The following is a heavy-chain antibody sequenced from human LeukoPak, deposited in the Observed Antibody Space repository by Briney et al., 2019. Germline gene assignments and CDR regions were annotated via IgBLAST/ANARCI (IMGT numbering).Heavy chain of an antibody. V-gene: IGHV4-4*07. D-gene: IGHD2-15*01. CDR3: ARHWSHSVAQFGRSYWFDP. J-gene: IGHJ5*02. CDR1: GGSISGYY. CDR2: MDTSGHT. Sequence: KASETLSLTCIVSGGSISGYYWSWIRQPAGKGLEWIGHMDTSGHTNYNSSLMSRVTMSVETSKNQFSLRLTSVTAADTAVYYCARHWSHSVAQFGRSYWFDPWGQGTLVTVSS.